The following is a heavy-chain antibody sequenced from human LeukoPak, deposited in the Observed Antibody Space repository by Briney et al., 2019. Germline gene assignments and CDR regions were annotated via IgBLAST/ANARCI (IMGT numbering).Heavy chain of an antibody. J-gene: IGHJ4*02. V-gene: IGHV1-2*02. D-gene: IGHD3-10*01. CDR1: GYTFTGYY. CDR2: INPNSGGT. Sequence: ASVKVSCKASGYTFTGYYMNWVRQAPGQGLEWMGWINPNSGGTNYAQKFQGRVSMTSDSSISTAYLELNSLRSDDTAIYFCARLNSGNLRGILYWGQGSLVTVSS. CDR3: ARLNSGNLRGILY.